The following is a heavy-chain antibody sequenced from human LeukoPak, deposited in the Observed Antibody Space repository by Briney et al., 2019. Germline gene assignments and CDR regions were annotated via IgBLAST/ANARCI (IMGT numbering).Heavy chain of an antibody. CDR3: ARANPLQYAPGDFDY. J-gene: IGHJ4*02. CDR1: GVTFSSYA. V-gene: IGHV1-69*05. CDR2: IIPIFGTA. Sequence: SVKLSCKASGVTFSSYAMSWVRQAPGQGLEWIAGIIPIFGTANYAQKFQGRVTITTDESTSTAYMELSSLRSEDTAVYYRARANPLQYAPGDFDYRRQGTLVTVSS. D-gene: IGHD4-11*01.